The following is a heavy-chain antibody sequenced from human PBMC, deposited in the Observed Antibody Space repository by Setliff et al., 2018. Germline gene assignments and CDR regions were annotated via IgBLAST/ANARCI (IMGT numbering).Heavy chain of an antibody. J-gene: IGHJ3*02. CDR3: TRDTNIVVVPPHRTAFDI. CDR1: GGTFSKYG. Sequence: GASVKVSCKASGGTFSKYGISWVRQAPGQGLEWMGWINPNAGNINYIQKFQGRVTMTRDTSISTAYMELRRLKSDDTAVYYCTRDTNIVVVPPHRTAFDIWGQGTMVTVSS. V-gene: IGHV1-2*02. D-gene: IGHD2-2*01. CDR2: INPNAGNI.